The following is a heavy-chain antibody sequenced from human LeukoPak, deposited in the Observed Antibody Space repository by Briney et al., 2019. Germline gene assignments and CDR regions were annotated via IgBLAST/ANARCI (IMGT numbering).Heavy chain of an antibody. V-gene: IGHV3-23*01. D-gene: IGHD5-18*01. CDR3: AKELRPTGHENETRQLWFAGFDY. Sequence: PGGSLRLSCAVSGFTYSTYDMSWVRQAPGKGLEWVSAISVSGDNTYYADSVKGRFTISRDNSKNTLYLQMNSLRAEDTAIYYCAKELRPTGHENETRQLWFAGFDYWGQGTLVTVSS. CDR1: GFTYSTYD. J-gene: IGHJ4*02. CDR2: ISVSGDNT.